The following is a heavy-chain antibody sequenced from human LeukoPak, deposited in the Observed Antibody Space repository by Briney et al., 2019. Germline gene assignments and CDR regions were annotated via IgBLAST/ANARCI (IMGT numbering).Heavy chain of an antibody. CDR1: GGSLSGSY. CDR2: INHSGSA. D-gene: IGHD3-3*01. CDR3: ARARRDSGYYKVDY. Sequence: SETLSLTCAVYGGSLSGSYWSWIRQPPGKGLEWIGEINHSGSANYNPSLKSRVTLSIDKSKDQFSLNLNSVTAADTAVYYCARARRDSGYYKVDYWGQGTLVTVSS. V-gene: IGHV4-34*01. J-gene: IGHJ4*02.